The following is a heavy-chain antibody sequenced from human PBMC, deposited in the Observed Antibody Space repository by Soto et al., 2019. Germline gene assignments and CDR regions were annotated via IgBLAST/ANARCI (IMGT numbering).Heavy chain of an antibody. CDR2: IIPIFGTV. J-gene: IGHJ2*01. CDR1: GGTFSSYA. D-gene: IGHD5-12*01. CDR3: ARGNHRWLQLWYFDL. V-gene: IGHV1-69*12. Sequence: QVQLVQSGAEVKKPGSSVKVSCKASGGTFSSYAISWVRQAPGQGLEWMGGIIPIFGTVNYAQKFQFRVTSTADESTSTAYMELSSLRSEDTAVYYCARGNHRWLQLWYFDLWGRGTLVTVSS.